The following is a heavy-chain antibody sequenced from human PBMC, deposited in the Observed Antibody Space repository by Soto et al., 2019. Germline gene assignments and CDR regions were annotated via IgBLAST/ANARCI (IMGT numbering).Heavy chain of an antibody. J-gene: IGHJ5*02. CDR1: GGSISSYY. D-gene: IGHD3-10*01. V-gene: IGHV4-59*01. CDR3: ARVTPGYGSGSYHWFDP. CDR2: IYYSGST. Sequence: SETLSLTCTVFGGSISSYYWSWIRQPPGKGLEWIGYIYYSGSTNYNPSLKSRVTISVDTSKNQFSLKLSSVTAADTAVYYCARVTPGYGSGSYHWFDPWGQGTLVTVSS.